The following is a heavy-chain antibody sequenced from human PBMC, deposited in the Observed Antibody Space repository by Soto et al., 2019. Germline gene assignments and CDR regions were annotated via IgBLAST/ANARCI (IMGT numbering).Heavy chain of an antibody. J-gene: IGHJ4*02. D-gene: IGHD3-10*01. CDR2: IYYSGST. Sequence: SETLSLTCTVSGGSISSGDYYWSWIRQPPGKGLEWIGYIYYSGSTYYNPSLKSRVTVSVDESRSQFSLNLNSVTAADTAVYFCARAVRGSAMDYWGQGILVT. CDR3: ARAVRGSAMDY. V-gene: IGHV4-30-4*01. CDR1: GGSISSGDYY.